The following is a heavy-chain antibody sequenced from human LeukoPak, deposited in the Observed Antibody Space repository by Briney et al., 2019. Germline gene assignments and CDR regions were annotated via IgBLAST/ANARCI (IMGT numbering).Heavy chain of an antibody. CDR1: GFTFTTYT. Sequence: GGSLRLSCAASGFTFTTYTIHWIRQAPGKGLEYVSAVVGNGGTTYYADSVKGRFTISRDNSKNTVYLQMGSLRAEDTAVYYCARERAYYYFDYWGQGAQVTVSS. CDR3: ARERAYYYFDY. J-gene: IGHJ4*02. CDR2: VVGNGGTT. V-gene: IGHV3-64*02. D-gene: IGHD2-21*01.